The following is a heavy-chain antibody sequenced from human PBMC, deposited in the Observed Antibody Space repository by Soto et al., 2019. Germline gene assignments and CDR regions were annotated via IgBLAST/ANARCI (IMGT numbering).Heavy chain of an antibody. CDR1: GFTFSSYG. CDR3: ARELTVRGVIIPHY. Sequence: PGGSLRLSCAASGFTFSSYGMHWVRQAPGKGLEWVAVIWYDGSNKYYADSVKGRFTISRDNSKNTLYLQMNSLRAEDTAVYYCARELTVRGVIIPHYWGQGTLVTVYS. J-gene: IGHJ4*02. V-gene: IGHV3-33*01. D-gene: IGHD3-10*01. CDR2: IWYDGSNK.